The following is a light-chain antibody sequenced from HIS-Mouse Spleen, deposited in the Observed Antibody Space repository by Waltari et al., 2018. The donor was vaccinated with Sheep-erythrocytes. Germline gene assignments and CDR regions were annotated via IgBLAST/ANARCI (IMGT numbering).Light chain of an antibody. CDR1: SSDVGGYNY. Sequence: QSALTQPRSVSGSPGQSVTISCTGTSSDVGGYNYVSWYQQPPGKAPKLMIYDVSKRPSGVPDRCSGSKSGNTASLTISGLQAEDEADYYCCSYAGSYNHVFGTGTKVTVL. J-gene: IGLJ1*01. V-gene: IGLV2-11*01. CDR3: CSYAGSYNHV. CDR2: DVS.